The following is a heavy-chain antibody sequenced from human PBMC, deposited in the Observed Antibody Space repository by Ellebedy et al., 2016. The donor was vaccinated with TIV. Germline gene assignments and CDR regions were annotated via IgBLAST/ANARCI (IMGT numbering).Heavy chain of an antibody. J-gene: IGHJ4*02. CDR3: ASSYDSSGYYFDY. Sequence: MPSETLSLTCTVSGGSISSGGYYWSWIRQHPGKGLEWIGYIYYSGSTNYNPSLKSRVTISVDTSKNQFSLKLSSVTAADTAVYYCASSYDSSGYYFDYWGQGTLVTVSS. CDR2: IYYSGST. CDR1: GGSISSGGYY. V-gene: IGHV4-61*08. D-gene: IGHD3-22*01.